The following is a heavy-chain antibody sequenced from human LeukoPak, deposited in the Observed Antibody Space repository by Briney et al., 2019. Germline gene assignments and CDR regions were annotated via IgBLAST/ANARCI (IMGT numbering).Heavy chain of an antibody. CDR2: IYTSGTS. CDR3: ARPRSSSGWKGDFDY. J-gene: IGHJ4*02. V-gene: IGHV4-4*07. D-gene: IGHD6-19*01. CDR1: GGSINSYY. Sequence: SETLSLTCSVSGGSINSYYWSWIRQPARKGMEWIGRIYTSGTSNYNPSLKSRVTMSVDTSKNQFSLRLSSVTAADTAVYYCARPRSSSGWKGDFDYWGQGALVTVSS.